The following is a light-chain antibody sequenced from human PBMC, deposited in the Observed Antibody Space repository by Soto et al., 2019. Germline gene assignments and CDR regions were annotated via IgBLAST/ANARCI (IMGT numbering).Light chain of an antibody. V-gene: IGLV1-40*01. CDR1: SSNIGAGYD. CDR2: GNT. CDR3: FSFTTTSTHV. Sequence: QSVLTQPPSVSGAPGQRVTISCTGNSSNIGAGYDVHWYQQLPGTAPKLLICGNTNRPSGVPDRFSGSKSGNTAYLTISGLQVEDEAEYFCFSFTTTSTHVFGTGTKVTVL. J-gene: IGLJ1*01.